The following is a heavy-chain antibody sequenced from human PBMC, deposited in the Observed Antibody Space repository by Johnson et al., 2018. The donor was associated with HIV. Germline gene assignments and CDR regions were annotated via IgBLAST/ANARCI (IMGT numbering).Heavy chain of an antibody. D-gene: IGHD3-22*01. CDR1: GFTFSSYD. J-gene: IGHJ3*02. CDR3: AKDLVVINVRYAFHI. Sequence: VQLVESGGGVVQPGRSLRLSCAASGFTFSSYDMHWVRQAPGKGLEWVSGISWNSDDIDYADSVKGRFTISRDNAKNSLYLQMNTLRPEDTALYYCAKDLVVINVRYAFHIWGQGTMVTVS. V-gene: IGHV3-9*01. CDR2: ISWNSDDI.